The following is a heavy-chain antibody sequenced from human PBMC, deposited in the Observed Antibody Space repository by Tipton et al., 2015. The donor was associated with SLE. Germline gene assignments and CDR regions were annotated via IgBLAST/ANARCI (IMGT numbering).Heavy chain of an antibody. CDR2: IYYSGTI. V-gene: IGHV4-61*01. J-gene: IGHJ6*02. D-gene: IGHD1-14*01. CDR1: GDSVNRGNYY. CDR3: ARDSRIDGKDV. Sequence: TLSLTCTVSGDSVNRGNYYWSWIRQPPGKGPEWIGYIYYSGTISYNPSLKSRVTMSVDTSKNQFSLNLNSVTAADAAVYYCARDSRIDGKDVWGQGTTVTVPS.